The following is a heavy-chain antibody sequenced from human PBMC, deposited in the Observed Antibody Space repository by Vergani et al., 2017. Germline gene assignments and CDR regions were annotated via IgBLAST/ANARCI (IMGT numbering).Heavy chain of an antibody. J-gene: IGHJ5*01. D-gene: IGHD3-9*01. CDR3: ARARCIETCYMSNWLDS. CDR1: GFSFHSYW. Sequence: DVHPAESGGGFFQPGGSLRLSCSASGFSFHSYWMHLVRPVPGKGRLWVSRNKSDGSITAYADSVKGRFTISRDDAQNTLYLQMNSLRVEDTGVYYCARARCIETCYMSNWLDSWGQGTLVTVSS. V-gene: IGHV3-74*03. CDR2: NKSDGSIT.